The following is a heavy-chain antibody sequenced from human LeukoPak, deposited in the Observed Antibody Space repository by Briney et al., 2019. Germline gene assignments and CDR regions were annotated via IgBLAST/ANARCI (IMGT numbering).Heavy chain of an antibody. V-gene: IGHV4-34*01. CDR1: GGSFSGYY. J-gene: IGHJ4*02. CDR3: ARGTGRFGY. Sequence: NPSETLSLTCAVYGGSFSGYYWSWIRQPPGKGLEWIGEINHSGSTNYNPSLKSRVTISVDTSKNQFSLKLSSVTAADTAVYYCARGTGRFGYWGQGTLVTVSS. CDR2: INHSGST. D-gene: IGHD1-14*01.